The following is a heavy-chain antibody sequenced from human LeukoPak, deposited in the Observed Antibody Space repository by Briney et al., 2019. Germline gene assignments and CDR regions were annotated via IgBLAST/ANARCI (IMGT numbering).Heavy chain of an antibody. CDR3: ARGPVESYYDFWGGYYPYNWFDP. D-gene: IGHD3-3*01. J-gene: IGHJ5*02. CDR2: ISSSGSTI. CDR1: GFIFSSYE. V-gene: IGHV3-48*03. Sequence: GGSLRLSCAASGFIFSSYETNWVRQAPGKGLEWVSYISSSGSTIYYVDSVKGRFTISRDNAKNSLYLQMNSLRAEDTAVYYCARGPVESYYDFWGGYYPYNWFDPWGQGTLVTVSS.